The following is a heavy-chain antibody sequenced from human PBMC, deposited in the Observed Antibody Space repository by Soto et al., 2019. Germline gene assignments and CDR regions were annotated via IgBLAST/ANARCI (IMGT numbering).Heavy chain of an antibody. CDR2: ISYSSATI. D-gene: IGHD5-18*01. V-gene: IGHV3-48*02. CDR1: GFTFISYG. CDR3: ARDSSKYTYGSFYFDS. J-gene: IGHJ4*02. Sequence: PWGSLRLSCAASGFTFISYGMNWFRQSPCRWREWISFISYSSATIHYADSVRGRFTISRDNANNSLYLEMSSLRDEDTAIYFCARDSSKYTYGSFYFDSWGQGTLVTVSS.